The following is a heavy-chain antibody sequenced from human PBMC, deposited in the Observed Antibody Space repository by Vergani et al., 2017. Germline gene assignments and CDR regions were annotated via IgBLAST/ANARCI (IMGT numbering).Heavy chain of an antibody. D-gene: IGHD3-22*01. V-gene: IGHV3-30*03. CDR3: ARGGTDVCVSSSDYSNLLYY. Sequence: QVSLVESGGGVVQPVRSLTLTCSASGFGFKNFAMHWVRQAPGKGLEWVATISKDGTHDHYEPSVRGRFAVSRDNFKNTMYLQMDRLTADDTAVYFCARGGTDVCVSSSDYSNLLYYWVQGILVAVCS. CDR2: ISKDGTHD. J-gene: IGHJ4*02. CDR1: GFGFKNFA.